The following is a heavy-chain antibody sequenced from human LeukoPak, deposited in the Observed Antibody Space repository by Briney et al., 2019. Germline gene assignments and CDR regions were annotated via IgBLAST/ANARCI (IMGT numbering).Heavy chain of an antibody. CDR2: TRNKANSYTT. CDR1: GFTVSSNY. V-gene: IGHV3-72*01. D-gene: IGHD3-10*01. CDR3: ARVASAGPGDY. J-gene: IGHJ4*02. Sequence: GGSLRLSCAASGFTVSSNYMDCARQAPGTGLEWAGRTRNKANSYTTEFAASVKGRFTISRDDSKNSLYLQMNSLKTEDTAVYYCARVASAGPGDYWGQGTLVTVSS.